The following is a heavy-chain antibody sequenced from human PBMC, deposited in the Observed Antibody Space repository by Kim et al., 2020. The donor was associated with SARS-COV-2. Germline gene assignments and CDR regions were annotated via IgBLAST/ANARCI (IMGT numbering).Heavy chain of an antibody. CDR2: INPSGGST. CDR3: ARDLSRFVDLWGIVGASPLSNGMDV. D-gene: IGHD1-26*01. Sequence: ASVKVSCKASGYTFTSYYMHWVRQAPGQGLEWMGIINPSGGSTSYAQKFQGRVNMTRDTSTSTVYMELSSLRSEDTAVYYCARDLSRFVDLWGIVGASPLSNGMDVWGQGTTVTVSS. V-gene: IGHV1-46*01. J-gene: IGHJ6*02. CDR1: GYTFTSYY.